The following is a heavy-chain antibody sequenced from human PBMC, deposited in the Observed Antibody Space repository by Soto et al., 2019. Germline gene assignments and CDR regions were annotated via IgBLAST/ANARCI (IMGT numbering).Heavy chain of an antibody. CDR2: ISGSGGSR. CDR1: GFTFSSDA. CDR3: ARELVRSIAARHHPSTLHS. Sequence: PGGSLRLSCAAAGFTFSSDAMSWVRQAPGKGLEWVSAISGSGGSRYYADSVKGRFTISRDNSEKTLYLQMNSLRAEDTAVYYCARELVRSIAARHHPSTLHSWGQGTLVTVSS. D-gene: IGHD6-6*01. J-gene: IGHJ4*02. V-gene: IGHV3-23*01.